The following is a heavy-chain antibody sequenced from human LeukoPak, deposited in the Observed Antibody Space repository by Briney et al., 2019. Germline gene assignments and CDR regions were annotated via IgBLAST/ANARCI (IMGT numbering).Heavy chain of an antibody. CDR2: TYYRSKWYN. D-gene: IGHD6-19*01. Sequence: SQTLSLTCAISGDSVSSNSAAWNWIRQSPSRGLEWLGRTYYRSKWYNDYAVSVKSRITINPDTSKNQFSLQLNSVTPEDTAVYYCARDTGYSSGWYGSYFDYWGQGTLVTVSS. V-gene: IGHV6-1*01. CDR1: GDSVSSNSAA. J-gene: IGHJ4*02. CDR3: ARDTGYSSGWYGSYFDY.